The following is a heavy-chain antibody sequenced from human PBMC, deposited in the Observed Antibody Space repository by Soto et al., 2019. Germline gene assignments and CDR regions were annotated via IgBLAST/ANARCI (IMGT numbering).Heavy chain of an antibody. D-gene: IGHD3-10*01. V-gene: IGHV3-30*18. CDR3: AKGVTMVRGPFDY. J-gene: IGHJ4*02. Sequence: GSLRLSCAASGFTFSSYWMSWVRQAPGKGLEWVAVISYDGINKYYADSVKGRFTISRDNSKNTLYLQMNSLRAEDTAVYYCAKGVTMVRGPFDYWGQGTLVTVSS. CDR1: GFTFSSYW. CDR2: ISYDGINK.